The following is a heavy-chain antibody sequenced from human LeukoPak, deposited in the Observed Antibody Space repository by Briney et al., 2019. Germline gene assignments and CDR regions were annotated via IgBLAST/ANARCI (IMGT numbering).Heavy chain of an antibody. J-gene: IGHJ5*02. V-gene: IGHV1-46*01. CDR1: GYTFTSYY. CDR2: INPSGGGT. Sequence: ASVKVSCKASGYTFTSYYIHWVRQAPGQGLEWMGVINPSGGGTSYAQKFQGRVTMTRDTSTSTVYMDLRSLRSEDTAVYFCARDMLAAPSNWFDPWGRGTLVTVSS. D-gene: IGHD6-6*01. CDR3: ARDMLAAPSNWFDP.